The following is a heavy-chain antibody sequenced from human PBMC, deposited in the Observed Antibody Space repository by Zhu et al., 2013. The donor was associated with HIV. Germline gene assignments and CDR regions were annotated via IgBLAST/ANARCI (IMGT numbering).Heavy chain of an antibody. D-gene: IGHD1-26*01. Sequence: QVQLVQSGAEVKKPGSSVKVSCKSSGDTFSHQAFSWVRQAPGQGLEWMGRIIPVGDIANYAQKFQGRVTITADKSTSIVYMELSSLRSEDTAMYYCARDGTLVVGATGFDCWGQGTLVTVSS. CDR3: ARDGTLVVGATGFDC. J-gene: IGHJ4*02. CDR1: GDTFSHQA. V-gene: IGHV1-69*09. CDR2: IIPVGDIA.